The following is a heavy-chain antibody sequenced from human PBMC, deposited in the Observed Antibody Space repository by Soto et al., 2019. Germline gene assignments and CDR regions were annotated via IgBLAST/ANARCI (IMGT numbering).Heavy chain of an antibody. CDR2: ISVSGTMR. V-gene: IGHV3-48*03. CDR1: VFTFSSYE. CDR3: ATAGLTGTV. Sequence: GGSLRLSCAPSVFTFSSYEMNWVRQAPGKGLEWVSYISVSGTMRFYADAVKGRFTISRDNTKKILYLQMNSLRAEDTALYYCATAGLTGTVWGQGTTVTVSS. D-gene: IGHD3-9*01. J-gene: IGHJ6*02.